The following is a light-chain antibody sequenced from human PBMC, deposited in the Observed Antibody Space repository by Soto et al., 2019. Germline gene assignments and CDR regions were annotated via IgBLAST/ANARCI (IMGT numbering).Light chain of an antibody. V-gene: IGLV2-14*01. J-gene: IGLJ1*01. CDR2: EVS. CDR1: SSDVGGYNY. Sequence: QSALTQPASVSGSPGQSITISCTGTSSDVGGYNYVYWYQQHPGKAPKVMIYEVSNRPSGVSNRFSGSKSGNTASLTISGLQAEDEADYCCSSYTSSSTLVVFGTGTKVTVL. CDR3: SSYTSSSTLVV.